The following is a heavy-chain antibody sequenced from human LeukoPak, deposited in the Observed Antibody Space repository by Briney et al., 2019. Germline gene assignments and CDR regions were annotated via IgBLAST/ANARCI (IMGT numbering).Heavy chain of an antibody. CDR2: IYYSGST. CDR1: GGSLSSYY. CDR3: ARLCSSTSCPPYH. J-gene: IGHJ5*02. V-gene: IGHV4-59*08. D-gene: IGHD2-2*01. Sequence: SETLSLTCTVSGGSLSSYYWSWIRQPPGKGLEWIGYIYYSGSTNYNPSLKSRVTISVDTSKNQFSLNLSSVTAADTAVYYCARLCSSTSCPPYHWGQGTLVTVSS.